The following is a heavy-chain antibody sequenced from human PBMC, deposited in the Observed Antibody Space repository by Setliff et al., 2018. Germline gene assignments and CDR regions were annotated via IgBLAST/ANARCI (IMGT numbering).Heavy chain of an antibody. CDR1: GGSIGRGSRY. D-gene: IGHD4-17*01. CDR3: ASLRAPPGDYGDYVDS. V-gene: IGHV4-61*02. Sequence: SETLSLTCTVSGGSIGRGSRYWSWIRQPAGKGLEWIGRIFPSGSTNYNPSLKSRVTISVDTSKNKFSLKLSSVTAADTAVYYCASLRAPPGDYGDYVDSWGQGTLVTVSS. CDR2: IFPSGST. J-gene: IGHJ4*02.